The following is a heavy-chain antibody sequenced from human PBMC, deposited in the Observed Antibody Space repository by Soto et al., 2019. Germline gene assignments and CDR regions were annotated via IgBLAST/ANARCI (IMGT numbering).Heavy chain of an antibody. D-gene: IGHD3-22*01. J-gene: IGHJ4*02. CDR3: ARAMKDYDSSGCGDHDY. V-gene: IGHV2-70*01. Sequence: SGPTLVNPTQTLTLTCTFSGFSLSTSGMCVSWIRQPPGKALEWLALIDWDDDKYYSTSLKARLTISKDTSKNQVVLTMTNMDPVDTATYYCARAMKDYDSSGCGDHDYWGQGTLVTVSS. CDR2: IDWDDDK. CDR1: GFSLSTSGMC.